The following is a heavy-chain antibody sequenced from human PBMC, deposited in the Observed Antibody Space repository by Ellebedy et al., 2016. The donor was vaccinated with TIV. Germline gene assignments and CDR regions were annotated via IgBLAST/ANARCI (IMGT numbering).Heavy chain of an antibody. D-gene: IGHD5-18*01. V-gene: IGHV4-4*02. CDR2: IYHSGST. CDR1: GGSISSSNW. J-gene: IGHJ4*02. Sequence: MPSETLSLTCAVSGGSISSSNWWSCVRQPPGKRLGWSGEIYHSGSTNYNPSLKSRVTISVDKSKNQFSLKVISVTAADTAVYFCAREDENTAMALDYWGQGTLVSVSS. CDR3: AREDENTAMALDY.